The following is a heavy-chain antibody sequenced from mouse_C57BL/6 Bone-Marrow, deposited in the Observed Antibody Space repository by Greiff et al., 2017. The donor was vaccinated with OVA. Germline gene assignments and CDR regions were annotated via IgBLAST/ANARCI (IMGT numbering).Heavy chain of an antibody. CDR2: IYPGDGDT. J-gene: IGHJ1*03. CDR1: GYAFSSSW. Sequence: VKLMESGPELVKPGASVKISCKASGYAFSSSWMNWVKQRPGKGLEWIGRIYPGDGDTNYNGKFKGKATLTADKSSSTAYMQLSSLTSEDSAVYFCAREDDYDWYFDVWATGTTVTVSS. D-gene: IGHD2-4*01. V-gene: IGHV1-82*01. CDR3: AREDDYDWYFDV.